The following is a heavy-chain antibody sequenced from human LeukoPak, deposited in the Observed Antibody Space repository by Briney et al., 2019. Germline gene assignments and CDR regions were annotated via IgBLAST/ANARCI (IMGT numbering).Heavy chain of an antibody. V-gene: IGHV3-23*01. CDR3: ARVGEFLRSPYYYMDV. CDR2: ISGSGVST. D-gene: IGHD3-3*01. J-gene: IGHJ6*03. Sequence: GGSLRLSCAASGFTYSNYAMSWVRQAPGKGLEWVSFISGSGVSTYYADSVKGQFIISRDNAKNSLYMQMNSLRAEDTAVYYCARVGEFLRSPYYYMDVWGKGTTVTVSS. CDR1: GFTYSNYA.